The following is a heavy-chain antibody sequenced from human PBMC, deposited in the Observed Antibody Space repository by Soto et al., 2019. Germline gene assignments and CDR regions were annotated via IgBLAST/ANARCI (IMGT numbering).Heavy chain of an antibody. J-gene: IGHJ3*02. Sequence: SETLSLTCSVSGDSISNDYWSWTRQPPGKGLEWIGYIHYSGATNYNPSLAGRVLMSVDTSKNQFFLRLSSVTAADTAVYYCARDAYYYDNSGQEGHAFEIWGQGTMGTVSS. CDR2: IHYSGAT. D-gene: IGHD3-22*01. CDR1: GDSISNDY. CDR3: ARDAYYYDNSGQEGHAFEI. V-gene: IGHV4-59*01.